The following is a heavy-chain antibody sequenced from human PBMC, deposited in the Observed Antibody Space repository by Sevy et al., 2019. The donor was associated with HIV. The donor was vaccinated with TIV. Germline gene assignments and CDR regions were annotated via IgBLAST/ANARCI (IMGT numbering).Heavy chain of an antibody. J-gene: IGHJ4*02. D-gene: IGHD3-22*01. CDR2: ISSNSKYL. Sequence: GGSLRLSCATSGFHFNYHDMHWVRQAPGKGLEWVSSISSNSKYLYYADSVKGRFTVSRDNARSSLFLQLNDLRAGDTAVYYCARETGAAYYSDTSGFDYWGQGTLVTVSS. V-gene: IGHV3-21*06. CDR3: ARETGAAYYSDTSGFDY. CDR1: GFHFNYHD.